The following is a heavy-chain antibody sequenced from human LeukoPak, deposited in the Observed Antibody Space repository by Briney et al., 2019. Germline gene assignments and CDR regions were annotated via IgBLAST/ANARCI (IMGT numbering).Heavy chain of an antibody. CDR2: ISYDGSTK. CDR3: ARGPRFVVVPAAKFHP. CDR1: GFTFSSYA. D-gene: IGHD2-2*01. Sequence: GGSLRLSCAASGFTFSSYAMHWVRQAPGKGLEWVAIISYDGSTKYYADSMKGRFTISRDNSKNTLYLQMNSLRAEDTAVYYCARGPRFVVVPAAKFHPWGQGTLVTVSS. J-gene: IGHJ5*02. V-gene: IGHV3-30-3*01.